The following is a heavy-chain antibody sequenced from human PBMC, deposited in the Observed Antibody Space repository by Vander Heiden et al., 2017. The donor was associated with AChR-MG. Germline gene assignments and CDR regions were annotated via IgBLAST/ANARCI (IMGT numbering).Heavy chain of an antibody. V-gene: IGHV3-23*01. Sequence: VQLLESGGGLVQPGGSLRLSCAASGFTFSSYAMSWVRQAQGKGLEWVSAISGSGGSTYYADSVKGRFTISRDNSKNTLYLQMNSLRAEDTAVYYCAKDYYYDSSGYYLFDYWGQGTLVTVSS. D-gene: IGHD3-22*01. CDR1: GFTFSSYA. J-gene: IGHJ4*02. CDR3: AKDYYYDSSGYYLFDY. CDR2: ISGSGGST.